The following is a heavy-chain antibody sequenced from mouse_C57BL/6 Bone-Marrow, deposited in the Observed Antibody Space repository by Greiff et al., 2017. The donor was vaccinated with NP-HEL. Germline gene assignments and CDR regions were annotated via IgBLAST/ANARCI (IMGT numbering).Heavy chain of an antibody. CDR1: GYSFTGYF. Sequence: VQLQQSGPELVKPGDSVKISCKASGYSFTGYFMNWVMQSHGKSLAWIGRINPYNGDTFYNQKFKGKATLTVDKSSSTAHMELRSLTSEDSAVYYCARGYYGSSYLFYAMDYWGQGTSVTVSS. D-gene: IGHD1-1*01. J-gene: IGHJ4*01. CDR2: INPYNGDT. CDR3: ARGYYGSSYLFYAMDY. V-gene: IGHV1-20*01.